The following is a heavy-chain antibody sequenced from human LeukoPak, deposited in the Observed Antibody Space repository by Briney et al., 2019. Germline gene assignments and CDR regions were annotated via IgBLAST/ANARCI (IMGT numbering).Heavy chain of an antibody. Sequence: GGSLRLSCAASGFTFSSYSMNWVRQAPGKGLEWVSSISSSSKYIYYAESVKGRFIISRDSAKNSLYLQVNSLRAEDTAVYYCARDLDINIEYKGFDYYHFGMDVWGQGTTVTVSS. CDR2: ISSSSKYI. D-gene: IGHD2/OR15-2a*01. V-gene: IGHV3-21*01. CDR1: GFTFSSYS. CDR3: ARDLDINIEYKGFDYYHFGMDV. J-gene: IGHJ6*02.